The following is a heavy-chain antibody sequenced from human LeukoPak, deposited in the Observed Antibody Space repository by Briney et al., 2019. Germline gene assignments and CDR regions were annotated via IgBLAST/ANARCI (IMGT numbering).Heavy chain of an antibody. J-gene: IGHJ3*01. CDR3: AKDIQLSA. V-gene: IGHV3-23*01. CDR2: IASSGRNT. D-gene: IGHD5-24*01. CDR1: GFNFNDAA. Sequence: PGGSLRLSCAASGFNFNDAAMTWVRQAPGKGLEWVSLIASSGRNTYYTDSVRGRFTISRANSKKTLSLQMNSLRVEDTAIYYCAKDIQLSAWGLGTMVSVSS.